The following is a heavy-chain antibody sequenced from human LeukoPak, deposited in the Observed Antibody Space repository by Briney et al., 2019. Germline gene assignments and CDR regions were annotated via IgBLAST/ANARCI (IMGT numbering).Heavy chain of an antibody. CDR1: GGSISSYY. D-gene: IGHD3-9*01. CDR3: ARGYDISRHYYGMDV. V-gene: IGHV4-59*01. Sequence: SETLSLTCTVSGGSISSYYWSWIRQPPGKGLEWIGYIYYSGSTNYNPCLKSRVTISVDTSKNQFSLKLSSVTAADTAVYYCARGYDISRHYYGMDVWGKGTTVTVSS. CDR2: IYYSGST. J-gene: IGHJ6*04.